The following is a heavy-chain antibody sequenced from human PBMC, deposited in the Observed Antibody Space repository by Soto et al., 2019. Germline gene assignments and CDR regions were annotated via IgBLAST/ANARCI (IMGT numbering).Heavy chain of an antibody. CDR3: AKDLTRQLAYWLDP. J-gene: IGHJ5*02. D-gene: IGHD6-6*01. V-gene: IGHV1-2*02. CDR2: INAHSGGA. CDR1: GFSFTGYY. Sequence: ASVKVSCKASGFSFTGYYIHWLRQAPGQGLEWMGWINAHSGGAEYAQKFQGRVTLTRDTSIATAYLTLTSLTSDDTALYYCAKDLTRQLAYWLDPWGQGTQVTVSS.